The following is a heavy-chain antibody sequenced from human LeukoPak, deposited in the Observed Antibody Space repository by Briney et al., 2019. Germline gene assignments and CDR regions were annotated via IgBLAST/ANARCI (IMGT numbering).Heavy chain of an antibody. CDR3: ARETSTSWGVDYYYYMDV. V-gene: IGHV4-4*07. Sequence: SETLSLTCTVSGGSISSYYWSWIRQPAGKGLEWIGRIYTSGSTNYNPSLKSRVTMSVDTSKNQFSLKLSSVTAADTAVYYCARETSTSWGVDYYYYMDVWGKGTTVTVSS. J-gene: IGHJ6*03. D-gene: IGHD2-2*01. CDR2: IYTSGST. CDR1: GGSISSYY.